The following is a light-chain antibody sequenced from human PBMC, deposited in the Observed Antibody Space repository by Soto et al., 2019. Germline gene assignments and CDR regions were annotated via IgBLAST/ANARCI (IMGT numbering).Light chain of an antibody. J-gene: IGKJ4*01. V-gene: IGKV3-20*01. CDR1: QSVSNNY. CDR2: GAS. CDR3: QQYGSSPLT. Sequence: IVLTQSPSTLSLSPGERATLSCRASQSVSNNYLAWYQQKPGQAPRLLIYGASTRATGIPDRFSGSGSGTDFTLTISRLEPEDFAVYYCQQYGSSPLTFGGGTKVDIK.